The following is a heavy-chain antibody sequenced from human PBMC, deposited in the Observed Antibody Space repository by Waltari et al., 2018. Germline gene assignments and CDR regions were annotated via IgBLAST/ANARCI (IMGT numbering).Heavy chain of an antibody. Sequence: QVQLQQWGAGLLKPSETLSLTCAVYGGSFSVYYWSWLRQPPGKGLGWIGEINHSGSTNYNPSLKSRVTISVDTSKNQFSLKLSSVTAADTAVYYCARARGSHYDCRTYCISIWFDPWGQGTLVTVSS. CDR2: INHSGST. V-gene: IGHV4-34*01. CDR3: ARARGSHYDCRTYCISIWFDP. J-gene: IGHJ5*02. D-gene: IGHD3-10*01. CDR1: GGSFSVYY.